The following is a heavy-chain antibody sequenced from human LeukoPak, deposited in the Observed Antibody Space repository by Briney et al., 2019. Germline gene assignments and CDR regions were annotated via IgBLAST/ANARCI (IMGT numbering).Heavy chain of an antibody. CDR3: AKDDNYIRFLS. J-gene: IGHJ5*02. Sequence: PGGSLRLSCAASGFIFSSYWMHWVRHAPGKGLVWVSRINTDGSSTSYADSVKGRFTISRDNAKNTLYLQMNSLRAEDTAVYYCAKDDNYIRFLSWGQGTLVTVSS. V-gene: IGHV3-74*01. CDR1: GFIFSSYW. CDR2: INTDGSST. D-gene: IGHD3-16*01.